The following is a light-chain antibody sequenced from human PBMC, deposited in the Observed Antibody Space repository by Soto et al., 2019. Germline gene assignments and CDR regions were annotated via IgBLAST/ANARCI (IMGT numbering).Light chain of an antibody. CDR2: DAS. CDR3: QQRRDWPPIT. J-gene: IGKJ5*01. Sequence: EVVLTQSPATLSLSPGERATLSCRASQSVSDYLAWYQQKPGQAPRLLIYDASQRPTDIPARFSGSGFGTDFTLAILNVEPADFAVYYCQQRRDWPPITFGHGTRLEIK. CDR1: QSVSDY. V-gene: IGKV3-11*01.